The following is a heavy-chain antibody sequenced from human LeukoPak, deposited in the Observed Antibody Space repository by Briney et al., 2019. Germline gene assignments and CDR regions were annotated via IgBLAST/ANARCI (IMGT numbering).Heavy chain of an antibody. J-gene: IGHJ4*02. CDR1: GGSISSYY. Sequence: SETLSLTCTVSGGSISSYYWSWIRQPAGKGLEWIGRICTSGSTNYNPSLKSRVTMSVDTSKNQFSPKLSSVTAADTAVYYCAREGPLWPFDYWGQGTLVTVSS. CDR2: ICTSGST. CDR3: AREGPLWPFDY. V-gene: IGHV4-4*07. D-gene: IGHD2/OR15-2a*01.